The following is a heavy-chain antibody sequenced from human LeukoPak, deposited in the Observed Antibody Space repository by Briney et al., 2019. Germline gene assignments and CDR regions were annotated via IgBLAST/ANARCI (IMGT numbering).Heavy chain of an antibody. CDR3: AKTSSVRSPFDY. CDR1: GYTFTSYY. J-gene: IGHJ4*02. Sequence: ASVKVSCKASGYTFTSYYMHWVRQAPGQGLEWMGIINPSGGSTSYAQKFQGRVTITTDESTSTAYMELSSLRSEDTAVYYCAKTSSVRSPFDYWGQGTLVTVSS. D-gene: IGHD3-10*01. V-gene: IGHV1-46*01. CDR2: INPSGGST.